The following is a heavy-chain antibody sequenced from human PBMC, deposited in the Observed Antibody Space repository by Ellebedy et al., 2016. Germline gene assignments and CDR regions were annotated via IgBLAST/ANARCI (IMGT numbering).Heavy chain of an antibody. CDR2: IFYSGYT. Sequence: SETLSLTCTVSGGSISSSSYYWGWIRQSPGKGLEWIVNIFYSGYTYYNPSLRSRVSVSVDTSKNQFSLKLNSVTAADTAVYYCARVHRPSYTSGRRFDYWGQGTLVTVSS. CDR1: GGSISSSSYY. CDR3: ARVHRPSYTSGRRFDY. D-gene: IGHD5-18*01. V-gene: IGHV4-39*07. J-gene: IGHJ4*02.